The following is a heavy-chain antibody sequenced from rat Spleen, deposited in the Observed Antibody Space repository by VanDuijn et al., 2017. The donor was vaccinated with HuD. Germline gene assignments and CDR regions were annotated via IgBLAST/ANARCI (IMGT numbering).Heavy chain of an antibody. D-gene: IGHD1-2*01. CDR1: GFSLTSNG. CDR3: TRDYSSYIYYWYFDF. CDR2: ISSGGST. J-gene: IGHJ1*01. V-gene: IGHV2S8*01. Sequence: QVQLKESGPGLVQPSRTLSLTCTVSGFSLTSNGVSWVRQPPGKGLEWIAAISSGGSTYYNSALKSRLSISRDTSKSQVFLKMNSLQTEDTAIYFCTRDYSSYIYYWYFDFWGPGTMVTVSS.